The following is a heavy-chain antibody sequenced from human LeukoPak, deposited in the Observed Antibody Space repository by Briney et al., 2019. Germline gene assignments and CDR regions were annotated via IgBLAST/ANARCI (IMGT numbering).Heavy chain of an antibody. Sequence: GGSLRLSCAASGFTFSSYGMHWVRQAPGKGLEWVAFIRYDGSNKYYADSVKGRFTISRDNSKNTLYLQMNSLRAEDTAVYYCAKTLYYDIPYYFDYWGQGTLVTVSS. CDR3: AKTLYYDIPYYFDY. J-gene: IGHJ4*02. CDR1: GFTFSSYG. V-gene: IGHV3-30*02. CDR2: IRYDGSNK. D-gene: IGHD3-9*01.